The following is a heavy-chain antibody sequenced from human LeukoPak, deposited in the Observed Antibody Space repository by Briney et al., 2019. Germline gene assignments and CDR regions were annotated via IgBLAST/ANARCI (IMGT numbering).Heavy chain of an antibody. D-gene: IGHD1-26*01. Sequence: SETLSLTCTVSGGSISSYYWSWIRQPPGKGLEWIGYIYYSGSTNYNPSLKIRVTISVDTSKNQFSLKLSSVTAADTAVYYCARVRLGGTFYYYYYYMDVWGKGTTVTVSS. CDR3: ARVRLGGTFYYYYYYMDV. CDR2: IYYSGST. J-gene: IGHJ6*03. V-gene: IGHV4-59*01. CDR1: GGSISSYY.